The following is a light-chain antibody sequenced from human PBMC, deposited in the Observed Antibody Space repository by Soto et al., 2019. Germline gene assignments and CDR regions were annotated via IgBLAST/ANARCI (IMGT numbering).Light chain of an antibody. Sequence: QSVLTQPASVSGSPGQPITISCTGTSSDVGGYNYVSWYQQHPGKAPKLMIYDVSNRPSGVSNRFSGSKSGNTASLTISGLQAEDEADYYCSSYTSSSTLGFGGGTQLTVL. V-gene: IGLV2-14*01. CDR2: DVS. CDR1: SSDVGGYNY. CDR3: SSYTSSSTLG. J-gene: IGLJ3*02.